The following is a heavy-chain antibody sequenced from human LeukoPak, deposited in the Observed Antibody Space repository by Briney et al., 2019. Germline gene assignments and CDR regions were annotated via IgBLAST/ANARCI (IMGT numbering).Heavy chain of an antibody. J-gene: IGHJ4*02. V-gene: IGHV3-23*01. CDR1: GFTFNTYA. CDR2: ISGGGGST. Sequence: SGGSLRLSCAASGFTFNTYAMSWVRQAPGKGPEWVSGISGGGGSTYYADSVKGRFTISRDNSKNTLYLQMNSLRADDTAVYYCAGGRTGCWGQGTLVTVSS. CDR3: AGGRTGC. D-gene: IGHD2-8*02.